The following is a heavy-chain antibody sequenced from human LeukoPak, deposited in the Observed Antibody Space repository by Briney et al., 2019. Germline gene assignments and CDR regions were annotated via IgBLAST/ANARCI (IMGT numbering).Heavy chain of an antibody. V-gene: IGHV4-38-2*02. Sequence: SETLSLTCTVSGYSISSGYYWGWIRQPPGKGLEWIGEINQSGSTNYNPSLKSRLTISLDTSKNQFSLKKTSVTAADTAVYYCARHRRFNYYPSGSYRGDWFDPWGQGTLVIVSS. CDR3: ARHRRFNYYPSGSYRGDWFDP. D-gene: IGHD3-10*01. CDR2: INQSGST. J-gene: IGHJ5*02. CDR1: GYSISSGYY.